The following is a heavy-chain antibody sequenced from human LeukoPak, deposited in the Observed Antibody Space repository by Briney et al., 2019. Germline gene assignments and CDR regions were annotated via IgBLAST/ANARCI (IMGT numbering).Heavy chain of an antibody. J-gene: IGHJ4*02. Sequence: PSETLSLTCAVYGGSFSGYYWSWIRQPPRKGLEWIGEINHSGSTNYNPSLKSRVTISVDTSKNQFSLKLSSVTAADTAVYYCARDSWSGLFDYWGQGTLVTVSS. D-gene: IGHD3/OR15-3a*01. CDR1: GGSFSGYY. V-gene: IGHV4-34*01. CDR2: INHSGST. CDR3: ARDSWSGLFDY.